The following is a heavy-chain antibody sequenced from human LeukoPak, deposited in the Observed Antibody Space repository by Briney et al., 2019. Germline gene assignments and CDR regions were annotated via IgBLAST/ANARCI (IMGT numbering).Heavy chain of an antibody. CDR3: AKDQKHYYYYYGMDV. CDR2: ISGSGGST. J-gene: IGHJ6*02. V-gene: IGHV3-23*01. Sequence: SGGSLRLSCAASGFTFSSYAMSWVRQAPGKGLEWVSAISGSGGSTYYADSVKGRFTISRDNSKNTLYLQMNSLRAEDTAVYYCAKDQKHYYYYYGMDVWGQGTTVTVSS. CDR1: GFTFSSYA.